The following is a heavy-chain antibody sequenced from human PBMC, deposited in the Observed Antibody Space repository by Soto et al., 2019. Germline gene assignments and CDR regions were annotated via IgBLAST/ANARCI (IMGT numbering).Heavy chain of an antibody. CDR3: ARSVCP. V-gene: IGHV4-31*03. J-gene: IGHJ5*02. CDR1: GGSISSGGYY. CDR2: IYYSGST. Sequence: QVQLQESGPGLVKPSQTLSLTCTVSGGSISSGGYYWTWIRQHPGKGLECIGYIYYSGSTYYTPSLKSRVTISVVTSRNPCSLKLSSVTAGVTAVYYCARSVCPWGQGTLVTVSS.